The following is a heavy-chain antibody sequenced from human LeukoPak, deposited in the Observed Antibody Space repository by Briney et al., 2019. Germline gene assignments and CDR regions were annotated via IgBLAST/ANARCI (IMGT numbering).Heavy chain of an antibody. CDR1: GFTFNTYG. CDR2: IRYDEIYK. CDR3: AKDYSKTSYYGSGTYYRPNWFDP. J-gene: IGHJ5*02. V-gene: IGHV3-30*02. D-gene: IGHD3-10*01. Sequence: GGSLRHSCAASGFTFNTYGMHWVRQAPGKGLGWVTSIRYDEIYKYYTDSVKGRFTISRDNSKNTLYLQMDSLRAEDTAVYYCAKDYSKTSYYGSGTYYRPNWFDPWGQGTLVTVSS.